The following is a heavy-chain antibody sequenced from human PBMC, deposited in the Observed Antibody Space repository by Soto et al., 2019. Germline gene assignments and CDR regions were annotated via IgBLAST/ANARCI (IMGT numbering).Heavy chain of an antibody. Sequence: SETLSLTCTVSGYSISIGSYWAWIRQPPGKGPEWIASIYHGGTTFYNPSLKSRITISVDTSNNQFSLKLTSVTAADTAVYYCARVHVMVVAGSTFDYWGHGTLVTVSS. CDR1: GYSISIGSY. V-gene: IGHV4-38-2*02. J-gene: IGHJ4*01. CDR2: IYHGGTT. D-gene: IGHD6-19*01. CDR3: ARVHVMVVAGSTFDY.